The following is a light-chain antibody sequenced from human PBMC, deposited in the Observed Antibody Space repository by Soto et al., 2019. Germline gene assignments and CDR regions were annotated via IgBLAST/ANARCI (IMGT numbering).Light chain of an antibody. CDR2: RNN. CDR1: ISNIGSNF. J-gene: IGLJ2*01. V-gene: IGLV1-47*01. Sequence: QSVLTQPPSASGTPGQRVTISCSGSISNIGSNFIYWYQQLPGTAPKLLIYRNNERPSGVPDRFSGSKSGTSASLAISGLRSEDEADYHCAAWDDSLSGMVFGGGTKLTVL. CDR3: AAWDDSLSGMV.